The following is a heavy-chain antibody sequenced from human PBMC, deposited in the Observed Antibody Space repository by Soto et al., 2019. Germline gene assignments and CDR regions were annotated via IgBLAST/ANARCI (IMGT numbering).Heavy chain of an antibody. D-gene: IGHD5-18*01. CDR3: ARGAVDTAMVHEKRYNWFDP. J-gene: IGHJ5*02. Sequence: EVQLVESGGGLVQPGGSLRLSCAASGFTFSSYWMHWVRQAPGKGLVWVSRINSDGSSTSYADSVKGRVTISRDNAKNTLYLQMNSLRAEDTAVYYCARGAVDTAMVHEKRYNWFDPWGTGTLVTVSS. CDR1: GFTFSSYW. V-gene: IGHV3-74*01. CDR2: INSDGSST.